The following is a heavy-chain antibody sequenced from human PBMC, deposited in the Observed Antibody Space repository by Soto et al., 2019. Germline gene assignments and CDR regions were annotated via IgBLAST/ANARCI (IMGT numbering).Heavy chain of an antibody. V-gene: IGHV4-61*01. CDR2: IYYSGST. J-gene: IGHJ6*02. D-gene: IGHD5-18*01. CDR3: ARPLYSYGPMDV. CDR1: GCSVSSGSYY. Sequence: PSETLSLTCTVSGCSVSSGSYYWSWIRQPPGKGLEWIGYIYYSGSTNYNPSLKSRVTISVDTSKNQFSLKLSSVTAADTVVYYCARPLYSYGPMDVWGQGTTVTVSS.